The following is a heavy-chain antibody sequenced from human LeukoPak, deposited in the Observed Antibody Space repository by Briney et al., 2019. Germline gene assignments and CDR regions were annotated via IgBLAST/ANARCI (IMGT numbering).Heavy chain of an antibody. CDR3: ARRDSSSSWYFDL. D-gene: IGHD6-13*01. CDR2: VYYSGST. J-gene: IGHJ2*01. V-gene: IGHV4-59*08. CDR1: GASISSYY. Sequence: SETLSLTCTVSGASISSYYWSWIRQPPGKGLEWIGYVYYSGSTNYNPSLKSRVTISVNTSKSQFSLKLNAVAAADNAVYYCARRDSSSSWYFDLWGRGALVTVSS.